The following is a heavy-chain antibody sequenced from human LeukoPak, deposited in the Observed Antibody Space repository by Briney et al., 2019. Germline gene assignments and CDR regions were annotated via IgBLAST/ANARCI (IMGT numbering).Heavy chain of an antibody. CDR1: GYTFTGYF. V-gene: IGHV1-2*02. D-gene: IGHD1-26*01. CDR3: ARGPSPYTGSYFDY. Sequence: ASVKVSCKASGYTFTGYFIHWMRQAPRQGLEWMGWINANSGDTHYALKFQGRVFMTRDTSISTVYMELSRLTTDDTAVYYCARGPSPYTGSYFDYWGQGTLLTVSS. J-gene: IGHJ4*02. CDR2: INANSGDT.